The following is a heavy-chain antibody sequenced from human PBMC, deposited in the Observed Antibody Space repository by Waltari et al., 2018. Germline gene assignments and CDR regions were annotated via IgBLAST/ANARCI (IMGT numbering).Heavy chain of an antibody. CDR2: MASVGRYM. Sequence: EVQLVESGGGLVKPGGSRRVSCAAAGFTFNSYSMNWVRQAPGRGLEWVSSMASVGRYMYYAEFGKGRFTISRDNTKLYLQMDSLRVEDTAVYYCARGEQENSFSKYYNGMDVWGQGTVVTVSS. V-gene: IGHV3-21*02. J-gene: IGHJ6*01. CDR1: GFTFNSYS. CDR3: ARGEQENSFSKYYNGMDV. D-gene: IGHD1-26*01.